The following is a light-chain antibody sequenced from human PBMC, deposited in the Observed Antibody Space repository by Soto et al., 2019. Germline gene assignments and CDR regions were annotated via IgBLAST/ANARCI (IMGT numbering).Light chain of an antibody. Sequence: EIVLTQSPGTLSLSPGERATLSCRASQSVSSSYLAWYQQKPGQAPRLLIYGAASRATGIPDRFSGSGSGTDVTLTISRMEHADFAVYYCQQYGSSPLFTFGPGTKVDIK. J-gene: IGKJ3*01. CDR2: GAA. CDR3: QQYGSSPLFT. CDR1: QSVSSSY. V-gene: IGKV3-20*01.